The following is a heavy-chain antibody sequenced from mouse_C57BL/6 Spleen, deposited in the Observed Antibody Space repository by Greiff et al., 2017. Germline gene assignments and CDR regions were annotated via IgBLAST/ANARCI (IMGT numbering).Heavy chain of an antibody. J-gene: IGHJ2*01. V-gene: IGHV5-17*01. D-gene: IGHD1-1*01. CDR1: GFTFSDYG. Sequence: EVKLVESGGGLVRPGGSLKLSCAASGFTFSDYGMHWVRQAPEKGLEWVAYISSGSSTIYYADTVKGRFTISRDNAKNTLFLQMTSLRSEDTAMYYCARPGDYGSSYYYFDYWGQGTTLTVSS. CDR2: ISSGSSTI. CDR3: ARPGDYGSSYYYFDY.